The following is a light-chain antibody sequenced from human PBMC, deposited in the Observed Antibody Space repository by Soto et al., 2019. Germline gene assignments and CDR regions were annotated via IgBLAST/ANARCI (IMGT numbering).Light chain of an antibody. CDR3: QSYDSSLGGFYV. J-gene: IGLJ1*01. CDR2: GNS. Sequence: QSVLTQPPSVSGAPGQRVTISCTGSSSNIGAGYDVHWYQQLPGTAPKLLIYGNSVRPSGVPDRFSGSQSGTSASLAITGLQAEDEADYYCQSYDSSLGGFYVFGTGTKATVL. CDR1: SSNIGAGYD. V-gene: IGLV1-40*01.